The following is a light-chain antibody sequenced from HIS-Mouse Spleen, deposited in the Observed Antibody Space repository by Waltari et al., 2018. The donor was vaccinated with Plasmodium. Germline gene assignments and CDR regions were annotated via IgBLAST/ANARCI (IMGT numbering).Light chain of an antibody. CDR1: ALPKKY. CDR2: EDS. CDR3: YSTDSSGNHRV. Sequence: SYELTQPPSVSVSPGQTARITCSGDALPKKYAYLYKQKSGQAPVLVTYEDSKRPSGIPERFSGSSSGTMATLTISGAQVEDEADYYCYSTDSSGNHRVFGGGTKLTVL. J-gene: IGLJ3*02. V-gene: IGLV3-10*01.